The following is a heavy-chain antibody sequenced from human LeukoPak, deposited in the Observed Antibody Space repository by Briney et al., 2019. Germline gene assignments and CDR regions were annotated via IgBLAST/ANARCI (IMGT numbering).Heavy chain of an antibody. V-gene: IGHV3-11*06. J-gene: IGHJ4*02. D-gene: IGHD3-22*01. CDR1: GYTFSDYY. CDR2: ISSSSTYI. CDR3: ARDYDSSYYWFDY. Sequence: GGPQTLPCAPSGYTFSDYYISCIPHATGKGVECVSSISSSSTYIDYADSVKGRFTISRDNAKNSLYLQMNSLRAEDTAVYYCARDYDSSYYWFDYWGQGTLVTVSS.